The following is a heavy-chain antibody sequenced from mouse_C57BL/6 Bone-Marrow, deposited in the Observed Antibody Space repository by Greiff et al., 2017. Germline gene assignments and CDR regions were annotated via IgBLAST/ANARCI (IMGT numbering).Heavy chain of an antibody. CDR2: IYPRDGST. Sequence: QVQLQQSDAALVKPGASVKISCKVSGYTFTDHTIHWMKQRPEQGLEWIGYIYPRDGSTKYNEKFKGKATLTADKSSSTSYMPLNRLPSEDSAVYFCARDVNSLWFAYWGQGPLVTVSA. CDR1: GYTFTDHT. J-gene: IGHJ3*01. CDR3: ARDVNSLWFAY. V-gene: IGHV1-78*01. D-gene: IGHD2-1*01.